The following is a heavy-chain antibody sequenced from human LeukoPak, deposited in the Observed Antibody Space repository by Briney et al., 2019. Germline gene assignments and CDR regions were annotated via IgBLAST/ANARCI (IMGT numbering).Heavy chain of an antibody. CDR2: IHYSGTT. Sequence: SETLSLTCTVSGDSINGYYWSWVPHPPGKGLEWIGYIHYSGTTEYNPSLKSRVTISIDTSKNQFSLKLTSVTAADTAVYYCVGGGQWLAFDYWGQGTLVTDSS. J-gene: IGHJ4*02. CDR1: GDSINGYY. V-gene: IGHV4-59*03. D-gene: IGHD6-19*01. CDR3: VGGGQWLAFDY.